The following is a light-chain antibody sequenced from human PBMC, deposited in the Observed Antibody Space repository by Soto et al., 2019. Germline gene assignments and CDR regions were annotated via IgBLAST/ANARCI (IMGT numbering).Light chain of an antibody. V-gene: IGKV3-15*01. J-gene: IGKJ2*01. CDR2: GAS. CDR1: QSIGSN. Sequence: VMTQSPATLSVSPGERATLSCRARQSIGSNLAWYQQKPGQAPRLLMYGASTRATGIPARFSGSGSGTEFTLTISSLQSEDFAVYYCQQYNNWPLYTFGQGTKLEIK. CDR3: QQYNNWPLYT.